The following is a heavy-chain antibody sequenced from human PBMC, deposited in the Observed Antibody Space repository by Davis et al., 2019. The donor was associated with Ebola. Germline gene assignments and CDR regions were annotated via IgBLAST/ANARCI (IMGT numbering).Heavy chain of an antibody. CDR3: ARSSAGTTENWFDP. V-gene: IGHV5-51*01. Sequence: GESLKISCTASGYIFSNYWIGWVRQMPGKGLEWMGIIYPGDSDTRYSPSFQGQVTISADKSISTAYLQWSSLKASDTAMYYCARSSAGTTENWFDPWGQGTLVTVSS. D-gene: IGHD1-7*01. J-gene: IGHJ5*02. CDR2: IYPGDSDT. CDR1: GYIFSNYW.